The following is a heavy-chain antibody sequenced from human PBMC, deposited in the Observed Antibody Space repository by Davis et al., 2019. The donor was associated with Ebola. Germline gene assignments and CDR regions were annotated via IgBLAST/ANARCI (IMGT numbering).Heavy chain of an antibody. Sequence: GESLKISCAASGFTFSDYYMSWIRQAPGKGLEWVAVISYDGSNKYYADSVKGRFTISRDNSKNTLYLQMNSLRAEDTAVYYCARDDRYQSRYYYYGMDVWGKGTTVTVSS. CDR2: ISYDGSNK. D-gene: IGHD3-16*02. CDR1: GFTFSDYY. CDR3: ARDDRYQSRYYYYGMDV. V-gene: IGHV3-30-3*01. J-gene: IGHJ6*04.